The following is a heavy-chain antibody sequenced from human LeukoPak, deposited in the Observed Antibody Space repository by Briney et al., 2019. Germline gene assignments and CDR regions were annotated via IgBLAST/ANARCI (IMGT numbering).Heavy chain of an antibody. J-gene: IGHJ3*02. CDR2: INPSGGST. CDR1: GYTFTSYY. V-gene: IGHV1-46*01. Sequence: ASMKVSCKASGYTFTSYYMHWVRQAPGQGLEWMGIINPSGGSTSYAQKFQGRVTMTRDMSTSTVYMELSSLRSEDTAVYYCARATRRSKSNDAFDIWGQGTMVTVSS. CDR3: ARATRRSKSNDAFDI.